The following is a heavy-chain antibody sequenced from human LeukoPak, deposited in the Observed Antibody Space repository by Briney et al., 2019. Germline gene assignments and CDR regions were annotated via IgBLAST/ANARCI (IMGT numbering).Heavy chain of an antibody. CDR1: GLTFSSYE. CDR2: ISSSGSTI. CDR3: ARGSEADYGDLTRSY. Sequence: GGSLRLSCAASGLTFSSYEMNWVRQAPGEGLVWVSYISSSGSTIYYADSVKGRFTISRDNAKNSLYLQMNSLRAEDTAVYYCARGSEADYGDLTRSYWGQGTLVTVSS. V-gene: IGHV3-48*03. J-gene: IGHJ4*02. D-gene: IGHD4-17*01.